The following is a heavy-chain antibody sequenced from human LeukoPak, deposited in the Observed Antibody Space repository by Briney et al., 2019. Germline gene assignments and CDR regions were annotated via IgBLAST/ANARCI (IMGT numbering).Heavy chain of an antibody. CDR1: GFTVSSNY. CDR2: IYSGGST. CDR3: ARGAAAGNDYFDY. J-gene: IGHJ4*02. V-gene: IGHV3-66*01. D-gene: IGHD6-13*01. Sequence: PGGSLRLSCAASGFTVSSNYMSWVRQAPGKGLEWVSVIYSGGSTYYADSVKGRFTISRDNSKNTLYLQMNSLRAEDTAVYYCARGAAAGNDYFDYWGQGTLVTVSS.